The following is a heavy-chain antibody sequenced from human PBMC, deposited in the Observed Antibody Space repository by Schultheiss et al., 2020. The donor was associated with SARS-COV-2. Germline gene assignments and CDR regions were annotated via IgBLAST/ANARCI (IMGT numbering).Heavy chain of an antibody. J-gene: IGHJ4*02. D-gene: IGHD2-15*01. CDR3: ARQGGPGCCPFDS. CDR2: INPGDSDT. Sequence: GGSLRLSCKASGYSFTSYWIGWVRQMPGKGLEWMGNINPGDSDTRNSPSFQGLVTISVDKSISTAYLQWSSLRASDTAIYYCARQGGPGCCPFDSWGQGTLVTVSS. CDR1: GYSFTSYW. V-gene: IGHV5-51*01.